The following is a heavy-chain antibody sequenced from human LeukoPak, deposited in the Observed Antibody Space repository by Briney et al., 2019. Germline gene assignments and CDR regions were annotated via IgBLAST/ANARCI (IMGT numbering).Heavy chain of an antibody. J-gene: IGHJ1*01. CDR2: IKSDGST. D-gene: IGHD3-22*01. CDR3: ARAPSEIGGYYPEYFRH. CDR1: GFTFSSYW. Sequence: GGSLRLACAASGFTFSSYWMHWVRQAPGKGLVWVSRIKSDGSTNYADSVKGRFTISRDNAKNTVSLQMNSLRAEDTGVYYCARAPSEIGGYYPEYFRHWGQGTLVTVSS. V-gene: IGHV3-74*01.